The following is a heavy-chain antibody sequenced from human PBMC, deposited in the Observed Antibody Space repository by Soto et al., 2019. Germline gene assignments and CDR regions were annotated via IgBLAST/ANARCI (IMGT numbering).Heavy chain of an antibody. CDR3: ARGEMATIWPLAY. J-gene: IGHJ4*02. CDR2: INSDGTTT. Sequence: EVQLVESGGGLVQPGGSLRLSCAASGFTLSAYWMHWVRQAPGEGLVCVSRINSDGTTTNYADSVKGRFTISRDNAENTLYLQMNSLRAEDTAVYYCARGEMATIWPLAYWGQGALVTVSS. D-gene: IGHD5-12*01. V-gene: IGHV3-74*01. CDR1: GFTLSAYW.